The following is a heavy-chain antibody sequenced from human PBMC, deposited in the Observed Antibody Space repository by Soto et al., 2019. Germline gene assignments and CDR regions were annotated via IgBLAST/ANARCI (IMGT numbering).Heavy chain of an antibody. Sequence: SETLSLTCSVSGDSISSSTYSWGWLRQPPGKGLKWIGSKYYTGTSHYNPSLNSRVTISVDTSNNQFSLKLSSVTAADTAVYYCARGWAAAYYYYGMDVWGQGTTVTVSS. D-gene: IGHD6-13*01. J-gene: IGHJ6*02. V-gene: IGHV4-39*07. CDR1: GDSISSSTYS. CDR2: KYYTGTS. CDR3: ARGWAAAYYYYGMDV.